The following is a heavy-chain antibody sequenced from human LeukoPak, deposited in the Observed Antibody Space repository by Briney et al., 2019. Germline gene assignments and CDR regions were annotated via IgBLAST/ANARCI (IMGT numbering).Heavy chain of an antibody. Sequence: SSETLSLTCTVSGASFNSDVQYWTWIRQSPGRGLEWIGSIHPSGMLYNNPSLESRVTMSRDTSKNQFSLNLNSVTAADTAVYFCSRGLDSRKLGYWGQGILVTVSS. D-gene: IGHD3-22*01. V-gene: IGHV4-31*03. J-gene: IGHJ4*02. CDR1: GASFNSDVQY. CDR3: SRGLDSRKLGY. CDR2: IHPSGML.